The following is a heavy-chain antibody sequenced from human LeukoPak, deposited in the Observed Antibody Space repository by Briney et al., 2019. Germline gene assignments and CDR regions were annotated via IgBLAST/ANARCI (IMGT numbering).Heavy chain of an antibody. D-gene: IGHD6-13*01. CDR1: GGSISSGSYY. J-gene: IGHJ4*02. CDR2: IYTSGST. CDR3: ARQSIGDYSSSELDY. V-gene: IGHV4-61*02. Sequence: TSSQTLSLTCTVSGGSISSGSYYWSWIRQPAGKGLEWIGRIYTSGSTNYNPSLKSRVTISVDTSKNQFSLKLSSVTAADTAVYYRARQSIGDYSSSELDYWGQGTLVTVSS.